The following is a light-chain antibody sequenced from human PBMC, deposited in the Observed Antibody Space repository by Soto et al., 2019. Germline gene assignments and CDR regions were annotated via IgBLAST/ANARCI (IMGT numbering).Light chain of an antibody. V-gene: IGLV2-23*02. CDR1: SSNVGSYKL. CDR2: EVN. Sequence: QPAPGQPSSVPGSPGQSINISCTGTSSNVGSYKLVSWYQQHPGKAPKLIIFEVNKRPSGVSNRFSGYQSGNTASLTISGLKVEDEADYYCCSSGGSPTYVFGTGTKVTVL. CDR3: CSSGGSPTYV. J-gene: IGLJ1*01.